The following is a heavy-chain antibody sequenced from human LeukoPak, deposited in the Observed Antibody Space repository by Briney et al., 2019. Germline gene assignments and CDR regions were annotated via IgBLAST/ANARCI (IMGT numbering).Heavy chain of an antibody. V-gene: IGHV1-18*04. Sequence: GASVKVSCKASGYTFTSYGISWVRQAPGQGLEWMGWISAYNGNTNYAQKLQGRVTMTTDTSTSTAYMELRSLRSDDTAVYYCAREVYGLYYGSQDPLNLYFDYWGQGTLVTVSS. D-gene: IGHD3-10*01. J-gene: IGHJ4*02. CDR3: AREVYGLYYGSQDPLNLYFDY. CDR2: ISAYNGNT. CDR1: GYTFTSYG.